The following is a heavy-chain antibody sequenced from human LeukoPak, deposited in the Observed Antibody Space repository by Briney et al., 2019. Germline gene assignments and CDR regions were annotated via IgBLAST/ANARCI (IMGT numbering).Heavy chain of an antibody. V-gene: IGHV3-73*01. CDR2: IRSKANSYAT. J-gene: IGHJ4*02. CDR3: TRLGYDFWSGDSTTPNLLSFDY. Sequence: GGFLRLSCAASGFTFSGSAMHWVRQASGKGLEWVGRIRSKANSYATAYAASVKGRFTISRDDSKNTAYLQMNSLKTEDTAVYYCTRLGYDFWSGDSTTPNLLSFDYWGQGTLVTVSS. D-gene: IGHD3-3*01. CDR1: GFTFSGSA.